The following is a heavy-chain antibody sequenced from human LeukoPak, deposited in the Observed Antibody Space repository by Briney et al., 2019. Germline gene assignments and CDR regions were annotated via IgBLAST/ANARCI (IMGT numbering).Heavy chain of an antibody. V-gene: IGHV3-13*01. D-gene: IGHD3-10*01. CDR1: GFSFDNYD. J-gene: IGHJ5*02. Sequence: ETGGSLRLSCAVSGFSFDNYDMHWVRHISGEGLEWVAAIGTGGDTYYRDSVKGRFTISRGNAKNSLYLQMNSLRVGDTAVYYCVRDYGPGGFGPWGQGALVTVSS. CDR2: IGTGGDT. CDR3: VRDYGPGGFGP.